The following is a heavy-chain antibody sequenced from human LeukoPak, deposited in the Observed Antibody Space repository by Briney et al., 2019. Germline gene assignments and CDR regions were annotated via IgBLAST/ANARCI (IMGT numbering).Heavy chain of an antibody. D-gene: IGHD5-18*01. V-gene: IGHV1-2*06. CDR1: GYTFTGYY. J-gene: IGHJ5*02. CDR3: CGYPSRGYSYRTSFDP. Sequence: GASVKVSCKASGYTFTGYYMHWVRQAPGPGLEWMGRINPNSGGTNYAQKFQGRVTMTRDTSISTAYLELSRLGSDDDAAVYFCGYPSRGYSYRTSFDPWGQGTLVSVSS. CDR2: INPNSGGT.